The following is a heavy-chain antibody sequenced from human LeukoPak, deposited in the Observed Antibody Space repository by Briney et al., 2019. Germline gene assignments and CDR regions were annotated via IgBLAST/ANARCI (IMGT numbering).Heavy chain of an antibody. CDR3: ARFGYSTSLDFYLDV. D-gene: IGHD6-13*01. CDR1: GFPFTNYW. Sequence: GESLQISFQASGFPFTNYWIAWVRQLPGKGPEWMGIVHAGDSDGRYSPSFQDQVTMSADKSLSTAYLQWNSLRPSDSAMYFCARFGYSTSLDFYLDVWGRGTLVAVSS. J-gene: IGHJ2*01. CDR2: VHAGDSDG. V-gene: IGHV5-51*01.